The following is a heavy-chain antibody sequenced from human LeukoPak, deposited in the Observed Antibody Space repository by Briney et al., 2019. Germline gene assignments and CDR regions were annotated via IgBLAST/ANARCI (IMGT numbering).Heavy chain of an antibody. CDR3: ARVSLRRRGRGNNSGFKPHYYMDV. V-gene: IGHV3-7*01. J-gene: IGHJ6*03. D-gene: IGHD6-25*01. CDR2: IKQDGSEK. CDR1: GFTFSSYW. Sequence: GGSLRLSCAASGFTFSSYWMSWVRQAPGKGLEWVANIKQDGSEKYYVDSVKGRFTISRDNAKNSLYLQMNSLRAEDTAVYYCARVSLRRRGRGNNSGFKPHYYMDVWGKGTTVTISS.